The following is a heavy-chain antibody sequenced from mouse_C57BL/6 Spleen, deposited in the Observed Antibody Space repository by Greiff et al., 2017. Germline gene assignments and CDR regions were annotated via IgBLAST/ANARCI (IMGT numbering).Heavy chain of an antibody. Sequence: VQLQQPGAELVKPGASVKMSCKASGYTFTSYWITWVKQRPGQGLEWIGDIYPGSGSTNYNEKFKSKATLTVDTSSSTAYMQLSGLTSEDSAVYYCARRVVYYGYDAVYFDYWGQGTTLTVSS. V-gene: IGHV1-55*01. D-gene: IGHD2-2*01. J-gene: IGHJ2*01. CDR1: GYTFTSYW. CDR2: IYPGSGST. CDR3: ARRVVYYGYDAVYFDY.